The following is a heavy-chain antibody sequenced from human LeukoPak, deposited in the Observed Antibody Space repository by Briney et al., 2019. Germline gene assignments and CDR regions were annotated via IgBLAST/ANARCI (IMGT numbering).Heavy chain of an antibody. CDR1: GFTFSGYY. Sequence: NPGGCLRLSCAASGFTFSGYYMSWDRQAPGKGLEWVSCIGSSSTYTNYADSVKGRFTISRDNAKNSLYLQMDGLRAEDTAVYYCARDRGAVAATWFDYWGQGTLATVSS. CDR3: ARDRGAVAATWFDY. D-gene: IGHD6-19*01. V-gene: IGHV3-11*05. J-gene: IGHJ4*02. CDR2: IGSSSTYT.